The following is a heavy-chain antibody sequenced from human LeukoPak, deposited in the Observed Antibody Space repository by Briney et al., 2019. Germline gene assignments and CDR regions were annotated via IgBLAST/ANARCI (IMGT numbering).Heavy chain of an antibody. CDR3: ARGESSGYYSYFDY. Sequence: SQTLSLTCAVSGGSITSGGYSWSWIRQPPGKGLEWIGYIYHSGSTYYNPSLKSRVTISVDRSKNQFSLKLSSVTAADTAVYYCARGESSGYYSYFDYWGQGTLVTVSS. V-gene: IGHV4-30-2*01. J-gene: IGHJ4*02. D-gene: IGHD3-22*01. CDR1: GGSITSGGYS. CDR2: IYHSGST.